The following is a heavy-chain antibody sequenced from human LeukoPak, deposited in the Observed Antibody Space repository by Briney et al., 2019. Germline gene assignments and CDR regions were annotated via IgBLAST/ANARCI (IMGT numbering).Heavy chain of an antibody. D-gene: IGHD5-18*01. CDR2: ISAYNGNT. V-gene: IGHV1-18*01. CDR1: GYTFTSYG. Sequence: ASVKVSCKASGYTFTSYGTSWVRQAPGQGLECMGWISAYNGNTNYAQKLQGRVTMTTDTSTSTAYMELRSLRSDDTAVYYCAREGGELRGYSSEGVDYWGQGTLVTVSS. CDR3: AREGGELRGYSSEGVDY. J-gene: IGHJ4*02.